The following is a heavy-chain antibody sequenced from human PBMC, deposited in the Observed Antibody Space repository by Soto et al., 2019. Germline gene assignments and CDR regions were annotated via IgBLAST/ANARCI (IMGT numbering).Heavy chain of an antibody. Sequence: GASVKVSCKASGYTFASHEINWVRQATGQGFEWMGWMNPNSGYTGYAQRFQGRVTMTRSTSTNTAFMELSSLRSEDSAVYYCARRVVDSSDTSGFYTFDYWGQGTLVTVSS. D-gene: IGHD3-22*01. CDR1: GYTFASHE. J-gene: IGHJ4*02. CDR3: ARRVVDSSDTSGFYTFDY. CDR2: MNPNSGYT. V-gene: IGHV1-8*01.